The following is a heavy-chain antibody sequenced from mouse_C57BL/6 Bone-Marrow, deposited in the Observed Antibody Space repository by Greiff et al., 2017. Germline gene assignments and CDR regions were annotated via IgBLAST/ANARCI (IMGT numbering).Heavy chain of an antibody. Sequence: VQLQQSGAELVKPGASVKLSCTASGFNIKDYYMHWVKQRTEQGLEWIGRIDPEDGETKYDPKFQGKATITADTSSITAYLQLSSLTSEDTAVYYCAYPSYYYGSSSPYAMDVWGPGTSGTGSS. CDR3: AYPSYYYGSSSPYAMDV. CDR2: IDPEDGET. J-gene: IGHJ4*01. CDR1: GFNIKDYY. D-gene: IGHD1-1*01. V-gene: IGHV14-2*01.